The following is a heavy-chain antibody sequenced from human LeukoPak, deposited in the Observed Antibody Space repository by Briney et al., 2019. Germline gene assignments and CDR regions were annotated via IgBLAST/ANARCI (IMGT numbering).Heavy chain of an antibody. CDR3: AKLRYCTTISCYDAFDM. CDR1: GFTFSNYA. D-gene: IGHD2-2*01. CDR2: ISGAGSST. Sequence: GGSLRLSCVISGFTFSNYAMSWVRQAPGKGLEWVSTISGAGSSTFYADSVRGRFTISRDNSQNTLYPQVNSLRAEDTAVYYCAKLRYCTTISCYDAFDMWGQGTMVTVSS. J-gene: IGHJ3*02. V-gene: IGHV3-23*01.